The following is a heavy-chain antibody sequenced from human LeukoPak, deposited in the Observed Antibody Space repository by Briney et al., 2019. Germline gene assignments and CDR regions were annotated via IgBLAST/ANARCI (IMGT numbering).Heavy chain of an antibody. V-gene: IGHV1-46*01. Sequence: ASVKVSCKASEYSFSTYSLHWVRQAPGQGLEWMGTSNPSGGSPNYAQKFQGRLTMTRDTSTSTVYMELSSLRSDDTAVYYCARGGCDGDCSFDYWGQGTLVTVSS. CDR1: EYSFSTYS. J-gene: IGHJ4*02. D-gene: IGHD2-21*02. CDR2: SNPSGGSP. CDR3: ARGGCDGDCSFDY.